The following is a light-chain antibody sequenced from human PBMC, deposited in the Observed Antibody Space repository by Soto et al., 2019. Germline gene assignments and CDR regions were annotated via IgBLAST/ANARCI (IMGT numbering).Light chain of an antibody. CDR3: MQGTHWPPMYT. CDR2: QVS. CDR1: QSLVYTDGNTY. J-gene: IGKJ2*01. Sequence: DVVVTQSPLSLPVTLGQPASISCRSSQSLVYTDGNTYLNWFHQRPGQSPRRLIYQVSNRDSGVPDRFSGSVSGTDFTLKISRVEAEDIGVYYCMQGTHWPPMYTFGQGTKLEIK. V-gene: IGKV2-30*01.